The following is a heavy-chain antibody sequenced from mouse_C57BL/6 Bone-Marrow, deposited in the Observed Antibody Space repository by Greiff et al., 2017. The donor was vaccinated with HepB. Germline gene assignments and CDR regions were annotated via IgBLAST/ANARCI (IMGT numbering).Heavy chain of an antibody. CDR1: GFSFNTYA. CDR3: VRENHYFDY. J-gene: IGHJ2*01. V-gene: IGHV10-1*01. Sequence: EVKVEESGGGLVQPKGSLKLSCAASGFSFNTYAMNWVRQAPGKGLEWVARIRSKSNNYATYYADSVKDRFTISRDDSESMLYLQMNNLKTEDTAMYYCVRENHYFDYWGQGTTLTVSS. CDR2: IRSKSNNYAT.